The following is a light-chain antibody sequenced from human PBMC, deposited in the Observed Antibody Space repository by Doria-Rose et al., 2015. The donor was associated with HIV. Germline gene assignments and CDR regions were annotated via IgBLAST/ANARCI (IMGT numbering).Light chain of an antibody. J-gene: IGKJ1*01. Sequence: QSPGTLSLSRERATLSCRASQSFSSTYLAWYQQKPGQAPSLLIYDGSTRATGIPDRFSASGSGTDFTLTINRLEPEDFALYYCHQYGTSWTFGQGTKVEI. CDR1: QSFSSTY. CDR3: HQYGTSWT. CDR2: DGS. V-gene: IGKV3-20*01.